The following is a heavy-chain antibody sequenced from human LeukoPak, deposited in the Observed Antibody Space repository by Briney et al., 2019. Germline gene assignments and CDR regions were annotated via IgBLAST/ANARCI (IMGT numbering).Heavy chain of an antibody. CDR2: IYYSGST. V-gene: IGHV4-30-4*01. Sequence: SETLSLTCTVSGGSISSGDYYWSWIRQPPGKGLEWIGYIYYSGSTYYNPSLKSRVTISVDTSKNQFSLKLSSVTAADTAVYYCARVMDSGSYLDAFDIWGQGTMVTVSS. CDR3: ARVMDSGSYLDAFDI. D-gene: IGHD1-26*01. J-gene: IGHJ3*02. CDR1: GGSISSGDYY.